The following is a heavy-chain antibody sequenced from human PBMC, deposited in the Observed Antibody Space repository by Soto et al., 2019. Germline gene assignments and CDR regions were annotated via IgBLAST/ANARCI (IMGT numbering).Heavy chain of an antibody. V-gene: IGHV3-48*01. J-gene: IGHJ6*03. CDR2: ISSSSSVI. CDR3: ARDLSWGSNWYYYMDV. D-gene: IGHD7-27*01. CDR1: GFILSDCA. Sequence: EVQLVESGGGLVQPGGSLRLSCATSGFILSDCAMNWVRQAPGKGLEWVSYISSSSSVIDYAESVKGRFTVSRDNARNSLYLQMNSVRAEDTAVYYCARDLSWGSNWYYYMDVWGKGTTVTVSS.